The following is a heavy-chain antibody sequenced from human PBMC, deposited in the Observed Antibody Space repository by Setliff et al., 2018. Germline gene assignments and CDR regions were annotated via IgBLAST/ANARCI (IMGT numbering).Heavy chain of an antibody. CDR1: GFSISSGYY. Sequence: PSETLSLTCAVSGFSISSGYYWGWIRQPPGKGLEWIGRIYHGGKTYYNTSLESRLTISVDTSKNQFSLKLRSVTAADTAVYYCARTGTYRYFDSWGQGTLVTVSS. J-gene: IGHJ4*02. CDR2: IYHGGKT. D-gene: IGHD1-1*01. CDR3: ARTGTYRYFDS. V-gene: IGHV4-38-2*01.